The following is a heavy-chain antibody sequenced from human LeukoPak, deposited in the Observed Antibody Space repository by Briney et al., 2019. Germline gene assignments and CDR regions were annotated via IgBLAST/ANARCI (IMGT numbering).Heavy chain of an antibody. CDR1: GFTFSSYA. D-gene: IGHD6-6*01. V-gene: IGHV3-30*04. J-gene: IGHJ5*02. CDR3: ARDRLAARPRWFDP. Sequence: PAGGSLRLSCAASGFTFSSYAMHWVRQAPGKGLEWVAVISYDGSNKYYADSVKGRFTISRDISKNTLYLQMNSLRAEDTAVYYCARDRLAARPRWFDPWGQGTLVTVSS. CDR2: ISYDGSNK.